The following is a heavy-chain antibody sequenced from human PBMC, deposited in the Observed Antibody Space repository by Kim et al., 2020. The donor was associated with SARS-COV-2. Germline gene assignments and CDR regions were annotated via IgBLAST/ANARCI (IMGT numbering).Heavy chain of an antibody. CDR3: ARRIKGRWLQLGSVGYFDY. J-gene: IGHJ4*02. CDR1: GYSFTSYW. Sequence: GESLKISCKGSGYSFTSYWIGWVRQMPGKGLEWMGIIYPGDSDTRYSPSFQGQVTISADKSISTAYLQWSSLKASDTAMYYCARRIKGRWLQLGSVGYFDYWGQGTLVTVSS. V-gene: IGHV5-51*01. D-gene: IGHD5-12*01. CDR2: IYPGDSDT.